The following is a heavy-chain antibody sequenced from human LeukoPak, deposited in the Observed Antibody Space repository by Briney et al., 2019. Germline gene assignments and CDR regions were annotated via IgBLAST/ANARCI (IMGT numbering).Heavy chain of an antibody. CDR1: GYSFTSYW. Sequence: GESLKISCKGSGYSFTSYWIGWVRQMPGKGLEWMGIIYPGDSDTRYSPSFQGQVTISADESISTAYLQRSSLKASDTAMYYCARQGGATGTPYYFDYWGQGTLVTVSS. J-gene: IGHJ4*02. V-gene: IGHV5-51*01. CDR3: ARQGGATGTPYYFDY. D-gene: IGHD1-1*01. CDR2: IYPGDSDT.